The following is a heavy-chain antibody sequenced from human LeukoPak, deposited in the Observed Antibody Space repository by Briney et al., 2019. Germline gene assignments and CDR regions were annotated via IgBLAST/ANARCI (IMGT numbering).Heavy chain of an antibody. CDR2: INTGGSYI. Sequence: GGSLRLSCAASGFIFSSWWMSWFRRLPGKGLVSVSHINTGGSYIRYADAVKGRFTISSDNHKHTLYLQMNSLRPEDTGVYYCTTFGIDWSLSYWGQGALVTVSS. CDR3: TTFGIDWSLSY. J-gene: IGHJ4*02. V-gene: IGHV3-74*01. CDR1: GFIFSSWW. D-gene: IGHD3-9*01.